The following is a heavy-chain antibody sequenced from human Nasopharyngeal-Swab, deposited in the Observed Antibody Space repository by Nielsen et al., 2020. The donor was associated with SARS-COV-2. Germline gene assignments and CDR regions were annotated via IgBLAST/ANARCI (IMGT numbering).Heavy chain of an antibody. Sequence: GESLKISCAASGFTFSSYWMSWVRQAPGKGLEWVAHIKQGGSEQYYVDSVKGRFTISRDNAKNSLYLQMNSLRAEDTAVYYCARYCSATSCPRGFDYWCQGTLVTVSS. V-gene: IGHV3-7*01. CDR3: ARYCSATSCPRGFDY. CDR1: GFTFSSYW. D-gene: IGHD2-2*01. CDR2: IKQGGSEQ. J-gene: IGHJ4*02.